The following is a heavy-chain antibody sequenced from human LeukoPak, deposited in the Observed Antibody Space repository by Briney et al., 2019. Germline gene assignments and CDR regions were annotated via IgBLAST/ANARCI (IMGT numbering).Heavy chain of an antibody. V-gene: IGHV3-7*01. D-gene: IGHD3-10*01. CDR2: IKQDGSEK. CDR3: ASILWFGEHGGY. J-gene: IGHJ4*02. CDR1: GFTFSSYS. Sequence: GGSLRLSCAASGFTFSSYSMNWVRQAPGKGLEWVANIKQDGSEKYYVDSVKGRFTISRDNAKNSLYLQMNSLRAEDTAVYYCASILWFGEHGGYWGQGTLVTVSS.